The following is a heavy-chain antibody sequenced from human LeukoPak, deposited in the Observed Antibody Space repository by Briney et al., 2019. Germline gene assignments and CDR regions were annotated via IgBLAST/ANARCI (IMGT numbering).Heavy chain of an antibody. V-gene: IGHV1-24*01. CDR3: ATGGANHSGWSRI. Sequence: GASVKVSCKVSGYTLTELSMHWVRQAPGKGLEWMGGFDPEDGETIYAQKFQGRVTMTEDTSTDIAYMELSSLRSEDTAVYYCATGGANHSGWSRIWGQGTLVTVSS. CDR2: FDPEDGET. D-gene: IGHD6-19*01. CDR1: GYTLTELS. J-gene: IGHJ4*02.